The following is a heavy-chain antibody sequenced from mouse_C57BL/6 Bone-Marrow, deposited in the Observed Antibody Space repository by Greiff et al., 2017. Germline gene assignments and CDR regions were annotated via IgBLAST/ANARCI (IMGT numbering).Heavy chain of an antibody. D-gene: IGHD1-1*01. Sequence: VQLQQSVAELVRPGASVKLSCTASGFNIKNTYMHWVKQRPEQGLEWIGRIDPANGNTKSAPQFPGKATLTADNSPNTAYLQLSSLTSEDTAIDDCARGYYGSSGGYYFDDWGQGTTLTVSS. J-gene: IGHJ2*01. CDR2: IDPANGNT. CDR3: ARGYYGSSGGYYFDD. CDR1: GFNIKNTY. V-gene: IGHV14-3*01.